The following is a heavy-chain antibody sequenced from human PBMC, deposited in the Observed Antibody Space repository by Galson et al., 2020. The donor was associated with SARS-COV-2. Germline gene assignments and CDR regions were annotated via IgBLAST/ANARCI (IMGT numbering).Heavy chain of an antibody. CDR2: INHSGST. J-gene: IGHJ3*02. CDR3: AKWPRYYYDSSGYYGRGGGDDAFDI. D-gene: IGHD3-22*01. Sequence: SETLSLTCAVYGGSFSGYYWSWIRQPPGKGLEWIGEINHSGSTNYNPSLKSRVTISVDTSKNQFSLKLSSVTAADTAVYYCAKWPRYYYDSSGYYGRGGGDDAFDIWGQGTMVTVSS. V-gene: IGHV4-34*01. CDR1: GGSFSGYY.